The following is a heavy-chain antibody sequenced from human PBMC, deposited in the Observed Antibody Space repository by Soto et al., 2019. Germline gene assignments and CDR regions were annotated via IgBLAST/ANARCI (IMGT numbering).Heavy chain of an antibody. V-gene: IGHV3-74*01. J-gene: IGHJ4*02. CDR3: AREDNVDIVAPGFDY. CDR2: INSDGSST. D-gene: IGHD5-12*01. CDR1: GFTFSSYW. Sequence: GGSLRLSCAASGFTFSSYWMHWVRQAPGKGLVWVSRINSDGSSTSYADSVKGRFTISRDNAKNTLYLQMNSLRAEDTAVYYCAREDNVDIVAPGFDYWGQGTLVTVS.